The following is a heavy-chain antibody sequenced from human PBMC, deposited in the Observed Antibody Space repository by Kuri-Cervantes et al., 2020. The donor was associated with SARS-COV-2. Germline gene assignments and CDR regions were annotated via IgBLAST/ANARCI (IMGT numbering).Heavy chain of an antibody. CDR2: INSDGSST. D-gene: IGHD3-3*01. V-gene: IGHV3-74*01. CDR1: GFSFSSYW. CDR3: ARDRYDFWSGLGYYYYGMDV. Sequence: GGSLRLACPASGFSFSSYWMHWVRQAPGKGLVWVSRINSDGSSTIYADSVRARFTISRDNAKNTLYLQMNSLRAEDTAVYYCARDRYDFWSGLGYYYYGMDVWGQGTTVTVSS. J-gene: IGHJ6*02.